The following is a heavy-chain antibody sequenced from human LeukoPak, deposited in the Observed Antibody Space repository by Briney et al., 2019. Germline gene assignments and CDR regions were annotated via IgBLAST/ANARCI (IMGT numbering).Heavy chain of an antibody. V-gene: IGHV1-46*04. CDR1: GYTFTGYY. Sequence: GASVKVSCKASGYTFTGYYMHWVRQAPGQGLEWMGIINPSAGSTYYAQKLQGRVTMTRDMSTSTVYMELSSLRSEDTALYYCATGSHVRVYDSNPYYGHYWGQGTLVTVSS. CDR3: ATGSHVRVYDSNPYYGHY. D-gene: IGHD3-22*01. CDR2: INPSAGST. J-gene: IGHJ4*02.